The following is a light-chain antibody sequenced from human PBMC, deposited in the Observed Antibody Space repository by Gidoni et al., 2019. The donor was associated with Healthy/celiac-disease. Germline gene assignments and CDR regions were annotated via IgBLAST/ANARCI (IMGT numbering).Light chain of an antibody. J-gene: IGKJ3*01. V-gene: IGKV1-12*01. CDR3: QQANSSPLT. CDR2: AAS. Sequence: DIQMTQSPSSVAASVRDRVTIPCRASQGISSWLDWYQQKPGKAPKLLIYAASSLQSGVPSRFSGSGSGTDFTLTISRLQPEDFATYYCQQANSSPLTFGPGTKVEIK. CDR1: QGISSW.